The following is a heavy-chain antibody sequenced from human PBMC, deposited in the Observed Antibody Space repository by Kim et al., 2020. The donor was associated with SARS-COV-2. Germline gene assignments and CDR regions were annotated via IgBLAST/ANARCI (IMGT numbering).Heavy chain of an antibody. V-gene: IGHV1-46*01. Sequence: ASVKVSCKASGYTFTSNHMHWVRQAPGQGLDWMGMITPNGGSTNYAQKFQGSVTMTRDTSTSTVYMELSSLRSEDTAVYYCARDREGDWTFDYWGQGTLVTVSS. CDR2: ITPNGGST. CDR3: ARDREGDWTFDY. CDR1: GYTFTSNH. J-gene: IGHJ4*02. D-gene: IGHD2-21*02.